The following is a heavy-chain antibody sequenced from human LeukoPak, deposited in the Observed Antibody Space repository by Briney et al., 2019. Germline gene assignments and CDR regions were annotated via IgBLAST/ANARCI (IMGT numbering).Heavy chain of an antibody. CDR2: ISYDGSNK. CDR3: ARDRSAVQYDFGDSYYYYMDV. D-gene: IGHD3-3*01. CDR1: GFTFSSYA. J-gene: IGHJ6*03. Sequence: PGRSLRLSCAASGFTFSSYAMHWVRQAPGKGLEWVAVISYDGSNKYYADSVKGRFTISRDNSKNTLYLQMNSLRAEDTAVYYCARDRSAVQYDFGDSYYYYMDVWGKGTTVTVSS. V-gene: IGHV3-30-3*01.